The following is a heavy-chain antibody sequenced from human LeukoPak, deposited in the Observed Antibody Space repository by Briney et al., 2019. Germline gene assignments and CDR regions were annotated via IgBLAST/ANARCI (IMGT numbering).Heavy chain of an antibody. CDR3: ARGYYYDSSGYSSPPGDY. D-gene: IGHD3-22*01. V-gene: IGHV3-7*01. CDR1: GFTFSSYW. CDR2: IKQDGSEK. J-gene: IGHJ4*02. Sequence: PGGSLRLSCAASGFTFSSYWMSWVRQAPGKGLEWVANIKQDGSEKYYVDSVKGRFTISRDNAKNSLYLQMNSLRAEDTAVYYCARGYYYDSSGYSSPPGDYWGQGTLVTVSS.